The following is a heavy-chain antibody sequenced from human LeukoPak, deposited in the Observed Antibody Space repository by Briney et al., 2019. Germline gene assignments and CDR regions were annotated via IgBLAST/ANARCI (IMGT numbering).Heavy chain of an antibody. V-gene: IGHV1-2*02. J-gene: IGHJ5*02. D-gene: IGHD1-26*01. CDR2: INPNSGGT. CDR1: GYTFTGYY. CDR3: ARDREEWELLLFVPVEYWFDP. Sequence: ASVKVSCKASGYTFTGYYMHWVRQAPGQGLEWMGWINPNSGGTNYAQKCQGRVTMTRDTSISTASLELSRLRSDDTAVYYCARDREEWELLLFVPVEYWFDPWGQGTLVTVSS.